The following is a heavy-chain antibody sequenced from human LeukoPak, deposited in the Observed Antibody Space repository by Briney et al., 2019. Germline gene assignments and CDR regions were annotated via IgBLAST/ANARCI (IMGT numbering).Heavy chain of an antibody. CDR1: GFTFSSYA. CDR3: ARGLRGYSPYYYGLDV. Sequence: GGSLRLSCAASGFTFSSYALHWVRQAPGKGLEWVAVISYDGSNKYYADSVKGRFTISRDNSKNTLYLQMNSLRAEDTAVYYCARGLRGYSPYYYGLDVWGQGTTVTVSS. V-gene: IGHV3-30-3*01. CDR2: ISYDGSNK. J-gene: IGHJ6*02. D-gene: IGHD5-18*01.